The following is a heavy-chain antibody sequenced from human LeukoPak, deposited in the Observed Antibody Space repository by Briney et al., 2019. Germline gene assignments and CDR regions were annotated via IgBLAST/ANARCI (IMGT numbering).Heavy chain of an antibody. CDR1: GFTFSSYS. V-gene: IGHV3-21*01. CDR3: AREELGYYDSSGYFQGDY. J-gene: IGHJ4*02. CDR2: ISSSSSYI. Sequence: GGSLRLSCAASGFTFSSYSMNWVRQAPGKGLEWVSSISSSSSYIYYADSVKGRFTISRDNAKNSLYLQMNSLRAEDTAVYYCAREELGYYDSSGYFQGDYWGQGTLVTVSS. D-gene: IGHD3-22*01.